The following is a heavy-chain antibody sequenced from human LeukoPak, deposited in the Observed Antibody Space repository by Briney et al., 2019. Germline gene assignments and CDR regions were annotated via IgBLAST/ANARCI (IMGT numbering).Heavy chain of an antibody. CDR1: GFTFSSYE. D-gene: IGHD3-10*02. CDR2: ISSSGSTI. J-gene: IGHJ6*04. V-gene: IGHV3-48*03. CDR3: AELGITMIGGV. Sequence: GGSLRLSCAASGFTFSSYEINWVRRAPGKGLEWVSYISSSGSTIYYADSVKGRFTISRDNAKNSLYLQMNSLRAEDTAVYYCAELGITMIGGVWGKGTTVTISS.